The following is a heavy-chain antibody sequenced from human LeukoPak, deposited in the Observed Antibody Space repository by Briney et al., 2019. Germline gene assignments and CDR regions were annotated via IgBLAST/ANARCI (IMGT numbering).Heavy chain of an antibody. CDR3: AKGGGDNYYDSSGWID. CDR1: GFSLSDHN. V-gene: IGHV3-72*01. Sequence: GGSLRLSCAVSGFSLSDHNMDWVRQAPGRGLEWVGRTRNKINSYTTEYAASVKGRFTISRDDSKNSLYLQMNSLKIEDTALYYCAKGGGDNYYDSSGWIDWGQGTLVTVSS. CDR2: TRNKINSYTT. J-gene: IGHJ4*02. D-gene: IGHD3-22*01.